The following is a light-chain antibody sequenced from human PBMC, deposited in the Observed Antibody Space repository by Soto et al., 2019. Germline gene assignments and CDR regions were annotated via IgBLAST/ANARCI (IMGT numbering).Light chain of an antibody. CDR2: GNS. Sequence: QSVLTQPPSVSGARGQRVTISCTGSSSNIGAGYDVHWYQQLPGTAPKLLIYGNSNRPAGVPDRFSGSKSGTSASLAITGLQAEDEADYYCQSYDSSLSGSNVVFGGGTNVTVL. CDR3: QSYDSSLSGSNVV. CDR1: SSNIGAGYD. V-gene: IGLV1-40*01. J-gene: IGLJ2*01.